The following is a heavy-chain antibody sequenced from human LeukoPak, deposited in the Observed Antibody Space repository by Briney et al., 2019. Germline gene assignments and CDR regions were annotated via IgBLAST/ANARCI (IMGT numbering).Heavy chain of an antibody. CDR1: GFPVSRNY. V-gene: IGHV3-66*01. J-gene: IGHJ4*02. D-gene: IGHD3-22*01. CDR3: ARKTDSGGQGDY. Sequence: GGSLNLSCAASGFPVSRNYMSWVRQAPGKGLECVSVIYSGGNTYYTDSVKGRFTISRDNSKNTLYLQMNSLRAEDTAVYYCARKTDSGGQGDYWGPGTLVTVSS. CDR2: IYSGGNT.